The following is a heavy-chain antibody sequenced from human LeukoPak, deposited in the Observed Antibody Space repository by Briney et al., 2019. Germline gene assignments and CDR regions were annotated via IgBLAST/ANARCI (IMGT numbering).Heavy chain of an antibody. V-gene: IGHV3-21*01. D-gene: IGHD4-17*01. Sequence: PGGSLRLSCAASGFTFSSYSMNWVRQAPGKGLEWVSSISSSSSYIYYADSVKGRFTISRDNAKNSLYLRMNSLRAEDTAVYYCARVRYGDKPFDYWGQGTLVTVSS. J-gene: IGHJ4*02. CDR3: ARVRYGDKPFDY. CDR2: ISSSSSYI. CDR1: GFTFSSYS.